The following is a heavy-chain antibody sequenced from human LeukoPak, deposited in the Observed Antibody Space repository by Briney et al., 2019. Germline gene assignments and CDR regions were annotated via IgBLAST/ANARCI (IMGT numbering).Heavy chain of an antibody. V-gene: IGHV1-18*01. CDR3: ARDGHGDCSSTSCFYYYYYMDV. J-gene: IGHJ6*03. CDR1: GYTFTSYG. CDR2: ISAYNGNT. Sequence: ASVKVSCKASGYTFTSYGISWVRQPPGQGLEWVGWISAYNGNTNYAQKLQGRVTMTTDTSTSTAYMELRSLRSDDTAVYYCARDGHGDCSSTSCFYYYYYMDVWGKGTTVTVSS. D-gene: IGHD2-2*01.